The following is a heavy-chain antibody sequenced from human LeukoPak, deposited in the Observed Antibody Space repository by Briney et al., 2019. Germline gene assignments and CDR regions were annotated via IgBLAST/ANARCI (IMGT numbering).Heavy chain of an antibody. Sequence: GALVKVPCKASGYTFTGFYVHWVRQAPGQGLEWMGWINPNSGGTNYAQKFQGWVTMTRDTSISTAYMELSRLRSDDTAVYYCARDDIQNRGAPRTLLYYWGQGTLVTVSS. V-gene: IGHV1-2*04. D-gene: IGHD1-14*01. CDR2: INPNSGGT. J-gene: IGHJ4*02. CDR3: ARDDIQNRGAPRTLLYY. CDR1: GYTFTGFY.